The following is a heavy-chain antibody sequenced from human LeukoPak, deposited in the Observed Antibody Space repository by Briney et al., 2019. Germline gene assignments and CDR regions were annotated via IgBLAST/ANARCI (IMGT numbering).Heavy chain of an antibody. CDR1: GFIFSSHA. V-gene: IGHV3-30*18. CDR2: ISSDGNSN. D-gene: IGHD6-13*01. J-gene: IGHJ4*02. CDR3: AKDGGAAGTLDY. Sequence: GRSLRLSCAASGFIFSSHAMQWVRQAPGRGLEWVAVISSDGNSNFYSNSVRGRFTISRDNSKNTVYLQMNTLKGEDTAVYYCAKDGGAAGTLDYWGLGTLVTVSS.